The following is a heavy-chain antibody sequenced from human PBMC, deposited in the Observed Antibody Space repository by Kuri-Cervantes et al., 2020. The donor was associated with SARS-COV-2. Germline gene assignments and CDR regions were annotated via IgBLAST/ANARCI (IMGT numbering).Heavy chain of an antibody. Sequence: SVKVSCKASGGTSSSYAISWVRQAPGQGLEWMGGIIPIFGTANYAQKFQGRVTITADESTSTAYMELSSLRSEDTAVYYCARGVSRHYYDSSGYWGQGTLVTVSS. J-gene: IGHJ4*02. V-gene: IGHV1-69*13. CDR2: IIPIFGTA. D-gene: IGHD3-22*01. CDR3: ARGVSRHYYDSSGY. CDR1: GGTSSSYA.